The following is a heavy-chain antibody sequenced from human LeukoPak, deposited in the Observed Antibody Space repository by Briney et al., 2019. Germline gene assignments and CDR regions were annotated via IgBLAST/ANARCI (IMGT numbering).Heavy chain of an antibody. CDR2: INHSGST. Sequence: SETLSLTCAVYGGSFSGYYWSWIRQPPGKGLEWIGEINHSGSTNYNPSLKSRVTISVDTSKNQFSLKLSSVTAADTAVYYCARQRKTPYYYDSSGYQRGYYDYWGQGTLVTVSS. V-gene: IGHV4-34*01. D-gene: IGHD3-22*01. CDR1: GGSFSGYY. CDR3: ARQRKTPYYYDSSGYQRGYYDY. J-gene: IGHJ4*02.